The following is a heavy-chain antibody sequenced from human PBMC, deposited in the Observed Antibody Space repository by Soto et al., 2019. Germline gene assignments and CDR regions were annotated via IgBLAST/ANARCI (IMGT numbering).Heavy chain of an antibody. CDR1: GFTFSSYG. J-gene: IGHJ2*01. V-gene: IGHV3-30*18. D-gene: IGHD1-26*01. CDR3: AKDLALRGFWYFDL. Sequence: GGSLRLSCAASGFTFSSYGMHWVRQAPGKGLEWVAVISYDGSNKYYADSVKGRFTISRDNSKNTLYLQMNSLRAEDTAVYYCAKDLALRGFWYFDLWGRGTLVTVSS. CDR2: ISYDGSNK.